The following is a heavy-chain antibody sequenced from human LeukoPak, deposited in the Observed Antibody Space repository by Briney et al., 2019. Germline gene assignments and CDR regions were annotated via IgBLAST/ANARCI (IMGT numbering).Heavy chain of an antibody. CDR3: ARHYWAPGAFDI. CDR1: GYSISSGYY. CDR2: INHTGST. Sequence: SETLSPTCAVSGYSISSGYYWGWIRQPPGKGLECIGNINHTGSTYYNPSLRSRVTISVDTSKNQFSLTLNSVTAADTAVYYCARHYWAPGAFDIWGQGTMVTVSS. J-gene: IGHJ3*02. V-gene: IGHV4-38-2*01. D-gene: IGHD2-8*02.